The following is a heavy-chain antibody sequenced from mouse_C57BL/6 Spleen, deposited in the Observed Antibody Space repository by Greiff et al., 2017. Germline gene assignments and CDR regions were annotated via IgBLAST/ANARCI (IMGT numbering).Heavy chain of an antibody. CDR2: IRLKSDNYAT. D-gene: IGHD2-4*01. CDR3: TAPYDYDGAWFAY. CDR1: GFTFSNYW. V-gene: IGHV6-3*01. J-gene: IGHJ3*01. Sequence: DVQLVESGGGLVQPGGSMKLSCVASGFTFSNYWMNWVRQSPEKGLEWVAQIRLKSDNYATHYAESVKGRFTISRDDSKSSVYLQMNNLRAEDTGIYYCTAPYDYDGAWFAYWGQGTLVTVSA.